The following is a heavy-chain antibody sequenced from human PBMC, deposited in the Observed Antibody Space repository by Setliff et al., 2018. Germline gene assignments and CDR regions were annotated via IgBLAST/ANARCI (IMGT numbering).Heavy chain of an antibody. CDR1: GGSIINSYY. J-gene: IGHJ6*02. D-gene: IGHD5-12*01. CDR2: ISTSGNT. Sequence: ETLSLTCTVSGGSIINSYYWSWIRQPAGKGLEWIGRISTSGNTNYNPALKSRVTVSLDTSKNQFSLKLTSMTAADTAVYYCARDQWVRARPRYFSYSMDVWGQGTTVTVSS. V-gene: IGHV4-4*07. CDR3: ARDQWVRARPRYFSYSMDV.